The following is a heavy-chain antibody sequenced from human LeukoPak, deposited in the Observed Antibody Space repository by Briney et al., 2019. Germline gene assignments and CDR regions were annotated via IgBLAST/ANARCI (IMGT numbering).Heavy chain of an antibody. CDR3: ASTVVNNWFDP. CDR1: GGSISSGGYY. Sequence: SETLSLTCTVSGGSISSGGYYWSWIRQHPGKGLEWIGYIHYSGSTYYNSSLKSRVTIPVDTSKNQFSLKLSAVTAADTAVYYCASTVVNNWFDPWGQGTLVTVSS. D-gene: IGHD3-22*01. CDR2: IHYSGST. J-gene: IGHJ5*02. V-gene: IGHV4-31*03.